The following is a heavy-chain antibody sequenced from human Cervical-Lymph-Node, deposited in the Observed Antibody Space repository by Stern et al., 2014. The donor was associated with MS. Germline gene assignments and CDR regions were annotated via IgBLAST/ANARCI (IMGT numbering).Heavy chain of an antibody. D-gene: IGHD2-15*01. CDR2: IIPVFGTA. J-gene: IGHJ5*02. Sequence: VQLVESGAEVKRPGSSVKVSCRASGGTFNTYTINWVRQAPGQGLEWVGGIIPVFGTADYAQKFQGRVTIIAEESTRTVYMDLSSLRPEDTAVYYCVMVGRWVGPWGQGTLVTVSS. CDR1: GGTFNTYT. V-gene: IGHV1-69*01. CDR3: VMVGRWVGP.